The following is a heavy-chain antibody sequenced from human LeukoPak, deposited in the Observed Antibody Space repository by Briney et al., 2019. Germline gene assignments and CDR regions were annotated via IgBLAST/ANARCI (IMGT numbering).Heavy chain of an antibody. CDR2: INIDGATT. V-gene: IGHV3-74*01. D-gene: IGHD1-26*01. CDR1: GFTFSGYW. CDR3: VRGAVGTGVWFDP. J-gene: IGHJ5*02. Sequence: GGSLRLSCAASGFTFSGYWMHWVRQAPGKGLEWVPRINIDGATTNYADFVKGRFTISRDNAKNTLHLLMNSLRADDTAVYYCVRGAVGTGVWFDPWGQGTLVTVSS.